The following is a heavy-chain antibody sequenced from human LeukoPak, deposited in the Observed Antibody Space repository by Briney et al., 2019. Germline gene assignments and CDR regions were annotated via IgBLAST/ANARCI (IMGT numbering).Heavy chain of an antibody. CDR3: ARDRAYYYDSSGYYHDAFDI. CDR2: ISSSSSYI. J-gene: IGHJ3*02. CDR1: GFTFSSYS. Sequence: PGGSLRLSCAASGFTFSSYSMNWVRQAPGKGLEWVSSISSSSSYIYYADSVKGRFTISRDNAKNSLYLQMNSLRAEDTAVYYCARDRAYYYDSSGYYHDAFDIWGQGTMVTVSS. V-gene: IGHV3-21*04. D-gene: IGHD3-22*01.